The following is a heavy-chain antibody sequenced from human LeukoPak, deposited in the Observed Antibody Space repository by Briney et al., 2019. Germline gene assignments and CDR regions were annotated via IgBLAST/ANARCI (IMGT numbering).Heavy chain of an antibody. CDR2: INHSGSA. V-gene: IGHV4-34*01. D-gene: IGHD1-1*01. CDR3: ARMRDNWNVCVFDI. J-gene: IGHJ3*02. Sequence: SETLSLTYAVDGGSFSGYYWGWIRQSPGKGLEWIGEINHSGSASYNPSLKSRVTISVDTSKIQFSLKLSSVTATDTAVYYCARMRDNWNVCVFDIWGQGTMVTVSS. CDR1: GGSFSGYY.